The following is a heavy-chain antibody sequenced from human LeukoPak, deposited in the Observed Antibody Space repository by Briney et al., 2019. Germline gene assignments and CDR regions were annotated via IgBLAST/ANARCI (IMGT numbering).Heavy chain of an antibody. Sequence: PSETLSLTCAVYGGSFSGYYWSWIRQPPGKGLEWIGEINHSGSTNYNPSLKSRVTISVDTSKNQFSLKLSSVTAADTAVYYCARDEGVDYWGQGTLVTVSS. CDR2: INHSGST. CDR3: ARDEGVDY. J-gene: IGHJ4*02. V-gene: IGHV4-34*01. CDR1: GGSFSGYY.